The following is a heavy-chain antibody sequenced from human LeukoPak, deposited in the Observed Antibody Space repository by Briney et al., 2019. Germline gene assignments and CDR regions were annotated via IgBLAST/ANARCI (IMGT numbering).Heavy chain of an antibody. V-gene: IGHV3-23*01. D-gene: IGHD3-10*02. J-gene: IGHJ4*02. CDR2: ISGSGGST. Sequence: GGSLRLSCAASGFTFSSYAMSWVRQAPGKGLEWVSAISGSGGSTYYTDSVKGRFTISRDISKSTLYLQMNSLRPEDTAVYYCAKEGTMSFGTGDLDYWGQEALVPVSS. CDR3: AKEGTMSFGTGDLDY. CDR1: GFTFSSYA.